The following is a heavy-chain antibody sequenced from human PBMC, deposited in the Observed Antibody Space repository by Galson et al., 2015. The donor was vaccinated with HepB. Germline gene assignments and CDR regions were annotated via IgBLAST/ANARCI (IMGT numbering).Heavy chain of an antibody. Sequence: SLRLSCAASGFTFSSYSMNWVRQAPGKGLEWVSSISSSSSYIYYADSVKGRFTISRDNAKNSLYLQMNSLRAEDTAVYYCARGHRDGTIFGVVWDYYYYGMDVWGQGTTVTVSS. CDR3: ARGHRDGTIFGVVWDYYYYGMDV. CDR1: GFTFSSYS. CDR2: ISSSSSYI. J-gene: IGHJ6*02. D-gene: IGHD3-3*01. V-gene: IGHV3-21*01.